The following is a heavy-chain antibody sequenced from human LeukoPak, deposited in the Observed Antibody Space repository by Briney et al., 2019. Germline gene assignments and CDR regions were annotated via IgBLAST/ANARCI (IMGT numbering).Heavy chain of an antibody. J-gene: IGHJ4*02. V-gene: IGHV1-8*02. CDR1: GGTFSSYA. CDR2: MNPNSGNT. D-gene: IGHD3-22*01. CDR3: ARADSSGSFDY. Sequence: ASVKVSCKASGGTFSSYAISWVRQAPGQGLEWMGWMNPNSGNTGYAQKFQGRVTMTRNTSISTAYMELSSLRSEDTAVYYCARADSSGSFDYWGQGTLVTVSS.